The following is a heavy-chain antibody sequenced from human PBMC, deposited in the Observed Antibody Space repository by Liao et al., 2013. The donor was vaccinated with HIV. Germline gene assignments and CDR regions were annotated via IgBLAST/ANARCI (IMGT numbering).Heavy chain of an antibody. Sequence: QVQLQESGPGLVKPSQTLSLTCSVSGGSISTGSYYWSWIRQPAGKGLEWIGRIFTTGSTNYNPSLKSRVTVSVDTSKNQFSLKLSSVTATDTAVYYCARGVGYGDYEGAFDIWGQGDNGHRLF. CDR3: ARGVGYGDYEGAFDI. V-gene: IGHV4-61*02. D-gene: IGHD4-17*01. CDR2: IFTTGST. CDR1: GGSISTGSYY. J-gene: IGHJ3*02.